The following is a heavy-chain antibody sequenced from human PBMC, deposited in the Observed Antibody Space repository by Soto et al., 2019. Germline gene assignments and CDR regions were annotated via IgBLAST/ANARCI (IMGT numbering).Heavy chain of an antibody. CDR3: ARILVAPGDRSGYYYYFDY. Sequence: ACTSLVNPTETLTLTCSGSGFSLSNARMGVRWIRQPPGKALEWLAHIFSNDEKSYSTSLKSRLSISKDTSKSQVVLTMTNMAPVDTATYYCARILVAPGDRSGYYYYFDYWGQGTLVTVSS. D-gene: IGHD3-22*01. CDR1: GFSLSNARMG. V-gene: IGHV2-26*01. CDR2: IFSNDEK. J-gene: IGHJ4*02.